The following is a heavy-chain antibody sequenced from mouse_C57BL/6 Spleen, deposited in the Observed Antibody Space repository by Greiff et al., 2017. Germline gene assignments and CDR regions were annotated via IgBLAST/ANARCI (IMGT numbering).Heavy chain of an antibody. CDR3: ARHAGQLRLRGYFDY. Sequence: DVKLVESGGDLVKPGGSLKLSCAASGFTFSSYGMSWVRQTPDQRLEWVATISSGGSYTYYPDSVKGRFTISRDNAKNPLYLQMSSLKSEDTAMYYCARHAGQLRLRGYFDYWGQGTTLTVSS. V-gene: IGHV5-6*02. J-gene: IGHJ2*01. CDR2: ISSGGSYT. CDR1: GFTFSSYG. D-gene: IGHD3-2*02.